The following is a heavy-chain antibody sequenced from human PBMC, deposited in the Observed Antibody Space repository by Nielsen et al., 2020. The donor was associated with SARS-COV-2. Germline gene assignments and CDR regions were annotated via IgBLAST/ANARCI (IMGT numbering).Heavy chain of an antibody. CDR2: IPHTGTT. CDR3: ARRTIENFGDFPSWFDP. D-gene: IGHD4-17*01. CDR1: GGSIRSSSAY. Sequence: SETLSLTCTVSGGSIRSSSAYWAWIRQPPGKGLQWIGSIPHTGTTNYNPSLKSRVTISVDTSRAHFSLALTSVTAADSAVYYCARRTIENFGDFPSWFDPWGQGTLVTVSS. V-gene: IGHV4-39*02. J-gene: IGHJ5*02.